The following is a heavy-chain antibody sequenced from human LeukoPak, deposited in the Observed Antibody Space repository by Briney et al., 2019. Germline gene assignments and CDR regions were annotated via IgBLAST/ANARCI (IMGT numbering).Heavy chain of an antibody. CDR1: GFIFSSSA. J-gene: IGHJ3*02. Sequence: GGSLRLSCAASGFIFSSSAMHWVRQAPDKGLEWVAVIADDGNDKYYADSVKGRFIISRDNSKNTLYLQMNSLRTEDTALYYCATVDDLDAFGIWGQETMVTVS. V-gene: IGHV3-30*04. CDR2: IADDGNDK. D-gene: IGHD2-2*03. CDR3: ATVDDLDAFGI.